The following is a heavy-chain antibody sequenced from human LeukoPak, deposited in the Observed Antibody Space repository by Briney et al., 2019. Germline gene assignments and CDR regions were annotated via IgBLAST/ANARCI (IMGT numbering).Heavy chain of an antibody. CDR1: GGPISSYY. V-gene: IGHV4-4*09. Sequence: SETLSLTCTVSGGPISSYYWSWIRQPPGKGLEWIGYIYTSGSTNYNPSLKSRVTISVDTSKNQFSLKLSSVTAADTAVYYCARHGGATSLTDFDYWGQGTLVTVSS. D-gene: IGHD1-26*01. CDR3: ARHGGATSLTDFDY. CDR2: IYTSGST. J-gene: IGHJ4*02.